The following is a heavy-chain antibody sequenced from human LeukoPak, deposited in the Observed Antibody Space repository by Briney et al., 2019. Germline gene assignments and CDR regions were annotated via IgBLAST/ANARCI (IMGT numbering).Heavy chain of an antibody. Sequence: EASVKVSCKASGYTFTDYYMHWVRQAPGQGLEWMGWIKPNSGGINYAQKFQGRVTMTRDTSISTAYMELSSLRSEDTAVYYCARADYGGYYGMDVWGQGTTVTVSS. CDR3: ARADYGGYYGMDV. CDR2: IKPNSGGI. CDR1: GYTFTDYY. J-gene: IGHJ6*02. D-gene: IGHD4-17*01. V-gene: IGHV1-2*02.